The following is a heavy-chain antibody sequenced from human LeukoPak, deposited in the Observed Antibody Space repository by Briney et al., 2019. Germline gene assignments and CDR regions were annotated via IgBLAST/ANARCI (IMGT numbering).Heavy chain of an antibody. CDR2: IYSSGST. CDR3: ARDLGSSGRGDY. CDR1: GGPISSYY. D-gene: IGHD6-13*01. Sequence: PSQTLSLTCTVSGGPISSYYWSCIRQPARKGLGWIARIYSSGSTNYNPSLESRVTMSFATSKNQFFQNLSSVTAADTAVYFCARDLGSSGRGDYWGQGTLVTVSS. J-gene: IGHJ4*02. V-gene: IGHV4-4*07.